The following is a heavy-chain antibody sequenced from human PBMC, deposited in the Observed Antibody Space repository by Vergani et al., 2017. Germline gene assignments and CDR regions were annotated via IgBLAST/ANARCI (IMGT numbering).Heavy chain of an antibody. CDR1: GCTFTNFA. CDR2: ISGSSSYG. J-gene: IGHJ4*02. Sequence: EVQLLESGGNLVQPGGSLRLSCAASGCTFTNFAMTWVRQAPGEGLEWVASISGSSSYGFYRDSVEGRFTITRDNAKKSVYLQMNSLRAEDPAMYFCARGLWDCTHIRCSPPSYWGQGTQVTVSS. D-gene: IGHD2-8*01. CDR3: ARGLWDCTHIRCSPPSY. V-gene: IGHV3-21*01.